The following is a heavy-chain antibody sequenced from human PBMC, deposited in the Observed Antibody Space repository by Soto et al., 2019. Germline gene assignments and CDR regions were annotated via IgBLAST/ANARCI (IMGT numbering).Heavy chain of an antibody. J-gene: IGHJ4*02. V-gene: IGHV3-7*04. CDR2: INHGGSET. D-gene: IGHD2-21*02. CDR3: TRGGRDLDF. CDR1: GFDFPGFW. Sequence: VQVVESGVTLVQPGGSLRLSCEVSGFDFPGFWMNWVRQAPGKGLEWVANINHGGSETNFLDSVKGRFTISRDNAKSTLYLQMNSLRVEDTAVYYCTRGGRDLDFWGQGTVVIVSS.